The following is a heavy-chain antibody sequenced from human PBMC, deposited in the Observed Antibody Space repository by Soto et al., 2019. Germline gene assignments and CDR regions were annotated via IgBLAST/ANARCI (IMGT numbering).Heavy chain of an antibody. Sequence: QMQLVESGGGLVRSGGSLKLSCVSSGFTFSDYYMHWMRQAPGKGLEWVSYISGPGSVISYADSVKGRFTSSRDNAKDSLFLQVNNLRAEDTALYYCARGKYPGSVDVWGPGTMVTVSS. CDR3: ARGKYPGSVDV. V-gene: IGHV3-11*01. J-gene: IGHJ3*01. CDR2: ISGPGSVI. CDR1: GFTFSDYY.